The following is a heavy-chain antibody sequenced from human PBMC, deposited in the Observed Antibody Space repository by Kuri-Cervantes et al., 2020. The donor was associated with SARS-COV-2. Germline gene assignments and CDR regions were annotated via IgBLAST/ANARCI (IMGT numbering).Heavy chain of an antibody. V-gene: IGHV3-30*18. Sequence: GGSLRLSCAASGFTFSSYGMHWVRQAPGKGLEWVAVISYDGSNKYYADSVKARFTISRDNSKNTLYLQMNSLRAEDTAVYYCSKDLGGYVGYWGQGTLVTVSS. CDR2: ISYDGSNK. J-gene: IGHJ4*02. CDR3: SKDLGGYVGY. CDR1: GFTFSSYG. D-gene: IGHD3-22*01.